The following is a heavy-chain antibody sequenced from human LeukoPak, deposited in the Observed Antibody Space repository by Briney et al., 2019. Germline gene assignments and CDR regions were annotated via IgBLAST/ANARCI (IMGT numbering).Heavy chain of an antibody. CDR3: ARDRTGYFFDD. V-gene: IGHV4-31*03. Sequence: SETLSLTSTVSGASISSGAYYWCWIRQHPGKGLKWIGYIYSSGTTYYNPSLKSRDTISLDTSENQFSLKLSSVTATDTAVYFCARDRTGYFFDDWGQGTLVTVSS. J-gene: IGHJ4*02. CDR2: IYSSGTT. CDR1: GASISSGAYY.